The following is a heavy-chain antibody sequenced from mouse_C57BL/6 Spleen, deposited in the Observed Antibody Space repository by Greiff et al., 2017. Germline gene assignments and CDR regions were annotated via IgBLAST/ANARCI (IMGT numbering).Heavy chain of an antibody. CDR2: IHPNSGST. CDR3: ARGEYGYKGYLDY. J-gene: IGHJ2*01. V-gene: IGHV1-64*01. D-gene: IGHD2-2*01. CDR1: GYTFTSYW. Sequence: QVQLQQPGAELVKPGASVKLSCKASGYTFTSYWMHWVKQRPGQGLEWIAMIHPNSGSTNYNEKFKSKATLTVDKSSSTAYMQLSSLTSEDSAVYYCARGEYGYKGYLDYWGQGTTLTVSS.